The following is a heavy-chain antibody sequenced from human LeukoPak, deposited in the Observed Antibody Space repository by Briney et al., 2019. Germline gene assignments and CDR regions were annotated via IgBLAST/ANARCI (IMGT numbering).Heavy chain of an antibody. D-gene: IGHD3-22*01. V-gene: IGHV3-15*01. CDR3: TTLYYYDSSVDDY. Sequence: GGSLRLSCAASGFTFSNAWMSWVRQAPGKGLEWVGRIKSKTDGGTTDYAAHVKGRFTISRDDSKNTLYLQMNSLKTEDTAVYYCTTLYYYDSSVDDYWGQGTLVTVSS. CDR1: GFTFSNAW. CDR2: IKSKTDGGTT. J-gene: IGHJ4*02.